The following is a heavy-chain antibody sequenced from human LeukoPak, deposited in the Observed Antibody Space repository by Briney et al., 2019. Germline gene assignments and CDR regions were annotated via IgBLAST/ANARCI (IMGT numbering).Heavy chain of an antibody. CDR1: GGSISSSSYY. V-gene: IGHV4-39*01. CDR3: ARQGWELVGY. D-gene: IGHD1-26*01. CDR2: IYYSGST. Sequence: PETLSLTCTVSGGSISSSSYYWGWIRQPPGKGLEWIGSIYYSGSTYYNPSLKSRVTISVDTSKNQFSLKLSSVTAADTAVYYCARQGWELVGYWGQGTLVTVSS. J-gene: IGHJ4*02.